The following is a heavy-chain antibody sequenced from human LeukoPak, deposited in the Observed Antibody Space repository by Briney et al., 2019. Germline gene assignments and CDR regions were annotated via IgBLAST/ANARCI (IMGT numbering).Heavy chain of an antibody. D-gene: IGHD1-1*01. J-gene: IGHJ4*02. CDR2: IHSSGNYI. Sequence: NPGGSLRLSCRASASGDDFTSHSMNWVRQAPGKGLEWISYIHSSGNYIFDAASVKGRFTVFRDNARNSLYLQMNSLRVEDTAMYYCAREWNSRATFDYWGQGTLVTVSS. CDR1: GDDFTSHS. CDR3: AREWNSRATFDY. V-gene: IGHV3-21*05.